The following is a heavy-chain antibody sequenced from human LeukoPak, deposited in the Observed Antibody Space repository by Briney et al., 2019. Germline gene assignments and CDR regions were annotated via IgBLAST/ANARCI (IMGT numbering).Heavy chain of an antibody. CDR2: IKSQVDGGAT. D-gene: IGHD4-17*01. CDR1: GLTFSTAW. J-gene: IGHJ5*02. V-gene: IGHV3-15*01. CDR3: TTDPGDYGVS. Sequence: MPGGSLRLSCSASGLTFSTAWMSWVRQAPGKGLEWVGRIKSQVDGGATDYAAPVKGRFTISRGDSKNVMYLQMSSLKTEDTAVYYCTTDPGDYGVSCGQGTLVTVSS.